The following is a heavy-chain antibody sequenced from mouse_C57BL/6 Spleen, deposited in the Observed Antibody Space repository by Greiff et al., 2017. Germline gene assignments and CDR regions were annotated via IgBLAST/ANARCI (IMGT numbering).Heavy chain of an antibody. Sequence: EVKVVESGEGLVKPGGSLKLSCAASGFTFSSYAMSWVRQTPEKRLEWVAYISSGGDYIYYADTVKGRCTISRDNARNTLYLQMSRLKSEDTAMYYCTRVSAWFAYWSEGTLVTVSA. CDR2: ISSGGDYI. CDR3: TRVSAWFAY. D-gene: IGHD3-1*01. CDR1: GFTFSSYA. V-gene: IGHV5-9-1*02. J-gene: IGHJ3*01.